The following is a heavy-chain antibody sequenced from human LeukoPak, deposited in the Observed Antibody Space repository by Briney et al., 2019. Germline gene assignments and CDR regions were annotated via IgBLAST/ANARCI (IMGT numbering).Heavy chain of an antibody. CDR3: ARVGRSSWPDAFDI. D-gene: IGHD6-13*01. J-gene: IGHJ3*02. V-gene: IGHV1-18*01. CDR2: ISAYNGNT. CDR1: GYTFTSYG. Sequence: ASVKVSCKASGYTFTSYGISWVRQAPGQGLEWMGWISAYNGNTNYAQKLQGRVTMTTDTSASTAYMELRSLRSDDTAVYYCARVGRSSWPDAFDIWGQGTMVTVSS.